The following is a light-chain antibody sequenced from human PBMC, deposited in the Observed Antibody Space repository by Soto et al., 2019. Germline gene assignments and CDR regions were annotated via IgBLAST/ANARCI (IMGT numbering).Light chain of an antibody. CDR2: DAS. J-gene: IGKJ1*01. Sequence: IQITQSPSTLSASVGDRVTITCRASQSISSWLAWYQQKPGKAPKLLIYDASSLESGVPSRFSGSGSGTEFTLTISSLQPEDFATYYCLQDYNYPLTFGQGTKVDIK. V-gene: IGKV1-5*01. CDR3: LQDYNYPLT. CDR1: QSISSW.